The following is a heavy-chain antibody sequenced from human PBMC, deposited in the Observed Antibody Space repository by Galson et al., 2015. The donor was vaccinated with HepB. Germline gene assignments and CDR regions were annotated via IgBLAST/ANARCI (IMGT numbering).Heavy chain of an antibody. J-gene: IGHJ4*02. CDR1: GYTFTSYA. D-gene: IGHD3-10*01. CDR2: INAGNGNT. V-gene: IGHV1-3*01. Sequence: SVKVSCKASGYTFTSYAMHWVRQAPGQRLEWMGWINAGNGNTKYSQKFQGRVTITRDTSASTAYMELSSLRSEDTAVYYCARVPLVRGVIIDYWGQGTLVTVSS. CDR3: ARVPLVRGVIIDY.